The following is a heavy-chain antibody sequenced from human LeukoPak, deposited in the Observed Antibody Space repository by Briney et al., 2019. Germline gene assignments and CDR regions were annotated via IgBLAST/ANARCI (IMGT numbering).Heavy chain of an antibody. Sequence: SETLSLTCTVSGGSISSYYWSWIRQPPGKGLEWIGYIYYSGSTNYNPSLKSRVTISVDTSKNQFSLKLSSVTAADTAVYYCAREATGIAVAGGFYYFDYWGQGTLVTVSS. D-gene: IGHD6-19*01. J-gene: IGHJ4*02. CDR1: GGSISSYY. CDR2: IYYSGST. CDR3: AREATGIAVAGGFYYFDY. V-gene: IGHV4-59*01.